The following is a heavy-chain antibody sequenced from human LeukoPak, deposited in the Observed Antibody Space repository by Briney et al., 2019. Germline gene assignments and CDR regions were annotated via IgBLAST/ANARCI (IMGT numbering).Heavy chain of an antibody. V-gene: IGHV3-48*02. CDR2: ISSSSSTI. Sequence: GGSLRPSCAASGFTFSSYSMNWVRQAPGKGLEWVSYISSSSSTIYYADSVKGRFTISRDNAKNSLYLQMNSLRDEDTAVYYCARDATDSSGWYRGTYYFDYWGQGTLVTVSS. D-gene: IGHD6-19*01. J-gene: IGHJ4*02. CDR1: GFTFSSYS. CDR3: ARDATDSSGWYRGTYYFDY.